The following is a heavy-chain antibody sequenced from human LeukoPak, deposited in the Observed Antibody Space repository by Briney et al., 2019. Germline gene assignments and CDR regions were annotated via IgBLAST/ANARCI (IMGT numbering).Heavy chain of an antibody. CDR3: AADNTQQLC. CDR1: GFAFANSA. D-gene: IGHD6-13*01. V-gene: IGHV1-58*01. Sequence: SLKVSCKATGFAFANSAVEWGRQTRGQRLEWIGWIVVRSGNTNYAQRFQEKISITRDMSTGTAYMELRSLRSEDTAVYYCAADNTQQLCWGEGTLVTVAS. J-gene: IGHJ4*02. CDR2: IVVRSGNT.